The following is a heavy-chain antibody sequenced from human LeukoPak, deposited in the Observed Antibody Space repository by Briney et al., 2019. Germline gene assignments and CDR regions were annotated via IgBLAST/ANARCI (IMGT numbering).Heavy chain of an antibody. CDR2: INNNGRET. V-gene: IGHV3-23*01. J-gene: IGHJ4*02. CDR1: GFTFSGSA. CDR3: VKGWGDY. D-gene: IGHD7-27*01. Sequence: GGSLRLSCAASGFTFSGSAMHWVRQAPGKGLEWVSTINNNGRETYYADSVKGRFTISRDNSKNTLYLQMNSLRVDDTAVYFCVKGWGDYWGQGILVTVSS.